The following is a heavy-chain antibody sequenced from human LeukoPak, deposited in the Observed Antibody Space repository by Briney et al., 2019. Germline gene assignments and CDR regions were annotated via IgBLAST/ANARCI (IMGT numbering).Heavy chain of an antibody. D-gene: IGHD2-2*01. CDR2: IIPILGIA. J-gene: IGHJ4*02. CDR1: GGTFSSYA. Sequence: GASVKVSCKASGGTFSSYAISWVRQAPGQGLEWMGRIIPILGIANYAQKFQGRVTITTDESTSTAYMELSSLRSEDTAVYYCARLGGSTRAYYFDYWGQGTLVTVSS. V-gene: IGHV1-69*04. CDR3: ARLGGSTRAYYFDY.